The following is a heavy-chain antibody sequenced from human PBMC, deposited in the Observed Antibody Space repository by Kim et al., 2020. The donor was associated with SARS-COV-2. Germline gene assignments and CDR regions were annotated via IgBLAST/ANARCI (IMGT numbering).Heavy chain of an antibody. Sequence: GGSLRLSCVGSGFAFSTFTVAWVRQAPNKGLEWVASINDGSNYIYYAASVKGRFTVSRDNAKNSLFLDMASLTAEDTAVYFCGRVPTNRVEAAPFYLDSWGQGVKVVVSS. J-gene: IGHJ4*02. V-gene: IGHV3-21*06. CDR1: GFAFSTFT. CDR3: GRVPTNRVEAAPFYLDS. CDR2: INDGSNYI.